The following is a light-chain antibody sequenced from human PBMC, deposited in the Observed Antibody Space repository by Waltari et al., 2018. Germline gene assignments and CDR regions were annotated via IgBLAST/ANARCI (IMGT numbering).Light chain of an antibody. Sequence: QTVVTQEPSLTVSPGGTVTLTCASSTGAVTSGSFPTWFQPRPGQPPRSLIYSANNKHPRTPARFSGSLIGGKAALTLSGVQPEDEAEYYCLLFYGGAYVFGTGTKLTVL. CDR2: SAN. CDR3: LLFYGGAYV. V-gene: IGLV7-43*01. CDR1: TGAVTSGSF. J-gene: IGLJ1*01.